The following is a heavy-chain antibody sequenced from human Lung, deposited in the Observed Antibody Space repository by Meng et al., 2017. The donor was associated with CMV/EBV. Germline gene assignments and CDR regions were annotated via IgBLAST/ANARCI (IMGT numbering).Heavy chain of an antibody. CDR1: GDSITNHNW. Sequence: RGSGPALVTPSATLSLTCPVSGDSITNHNWWAWVRQPPGKGLEWIGEIPHRGSSAYNPSLKSRVSMSIDKSKNQFSLKLTSVTAADTAVYHCLRRSDGSVWGQGTLVTVSS. CDR3: LRRSDGSV. CDR2: IPHRGSS. J-gene: IGHJ1*01. V-gene: IGHV4-4*02. D-gene: IGHD3-10*01.